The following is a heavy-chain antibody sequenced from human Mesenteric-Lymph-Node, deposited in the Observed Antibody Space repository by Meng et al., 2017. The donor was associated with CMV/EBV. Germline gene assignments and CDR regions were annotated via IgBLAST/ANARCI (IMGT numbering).Heavy chain of an antibody. Sequence: GESLKISCAASGFTFSNAWMSWVRQAPGKGLEWVGRIKSKTDGGTTDYAAPVKGRFTISRDDSKNTLYLQMNSLKTEDTAVYYCTTEGAAGPLYYYYGMDVWGQGTTVTVSS. CDR2: IKSKTDGGTT. CDR3: TTEGAAGPLYYYYGMDV. D-gene: IGHD6-13*01. CDR1: GFTFSNAW. J-gene: IGHJ6*02. V-gene: IGHV3-15*01.